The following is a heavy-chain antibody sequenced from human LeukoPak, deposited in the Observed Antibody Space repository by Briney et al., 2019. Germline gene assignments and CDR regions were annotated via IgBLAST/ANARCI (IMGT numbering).Heavy chain of an antibody. CDR2: IYYSGST. CDR3: ARRPYSNYSFDY. V-gene: IGHV4-39*01. D-gene: IGHD4-11*01. J-gene: IGHJ4*02. CDR1: GGSISSSSYY. Sequence: KASETLSLTCTVSGGSISSSSYYWGWIRQPPGKGLEWIGSIYYSGSTYYNPSLKSRVTISVDTSKNQFSLKLSSVTAADTAVYYCARRPYSNYSFDYWGQGTLVTVSS.